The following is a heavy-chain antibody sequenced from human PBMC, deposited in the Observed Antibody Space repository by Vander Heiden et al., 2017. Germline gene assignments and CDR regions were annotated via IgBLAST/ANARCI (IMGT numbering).Heavy chain of an antibody. Sequence: EVQLVESGGGLVQPGGSLRLSCAASGFTFSSYWMSWVRQAPGKGLEWVANIKQDGSEKYYVDAVKGRFTISRDNAKNSLYLQMNSLRAEDTAVYYCARGGRAARYAFDIWGQGTMVTVSS. V-gene: IGHV3-7*01. D-gene: IGHD6-6*01. CDR2: IKQDGSEK. CDR3: ARGGRAARYAFDI. CDR1: GFTFSSYW. J-gene: IGHJ3*02.